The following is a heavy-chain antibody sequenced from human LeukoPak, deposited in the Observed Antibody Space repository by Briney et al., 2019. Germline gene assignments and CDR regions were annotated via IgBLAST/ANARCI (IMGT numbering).Heavy chain of an antibody. V-gene: IGHV1-69*13. D-gene: IGHD5-18*01. CDR2: IIPIFGSS. J-gene: IGHJ5*02. CDR3: ARVTHTELSTWFDP. CDR1: GYTFTSYA. Sequence: SVKVSCKASGYTFTSYAINWARQAPGQGLEWMGGIIPIFGSSNYAQKFQGRVTITADESTTTAYMELSSLRSEDTAVYYCARVTHTELSTWFDPWGQGTLVTVSS.